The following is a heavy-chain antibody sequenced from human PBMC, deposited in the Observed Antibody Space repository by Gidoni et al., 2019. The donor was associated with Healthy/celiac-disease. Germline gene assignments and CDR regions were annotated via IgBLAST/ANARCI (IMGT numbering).Heavy chain of an antibody. J-gene: IGHJ4*02. V-gene: IGHV3-30-3*01. CDR1: GFTFSSYA. CDR3: ARARGGWLRKSYFDY. Sequence: QVQLVESGGGVVQPGRSLRPSCAASGFTFSSYAMHWVRQAPGKGLEWVAVISYDGSNKYYADSVKGRFTISRDNSKNTLYLQMNSLRAEDTAVYYCARARGGWLRKSYFDYWGQGTLVTVSS. D-gene: IGHD5-12*01. CDR2: ISYDGSNK.